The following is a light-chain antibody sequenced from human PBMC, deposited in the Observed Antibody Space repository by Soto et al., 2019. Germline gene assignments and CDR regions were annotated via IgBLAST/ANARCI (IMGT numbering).Light chain of an antibody. J-gene: IGLJ1*01. V-gene: IGLV1-47*01. CDR2: GNS. CDR3: AVWDHSLSGYV. Sequence: QSVLTQSPAASGTPGHRVIISCSGSTSNIGRNYVCWYQQFPGTAPKLLIYGNSQWPSGVPDRFSGSKSDTTASLAISGLRSEDEAEYFCAVWDHSLSGYVFGSGTKV. CDR1: TSNIGRNY.